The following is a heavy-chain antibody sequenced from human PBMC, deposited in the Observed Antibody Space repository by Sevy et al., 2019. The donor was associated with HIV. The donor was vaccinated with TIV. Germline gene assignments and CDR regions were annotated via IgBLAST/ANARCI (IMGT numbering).Heavy chain of an antibody. V-gene: IGHV4-39*01. CDR2: IYYSGST. CDR3: ARHEKGIAAAGRPDSNWFDP. J-gene: IGHJ5*02. CDR1: GGSISSSSYY. D-gene: IGHD6-13*01. Sequence: SQTHSLTCTVSGGSISSSSYYWGWIRQPPGKGLEWIGSIYYSGSTYYNPSLKSRVTISVDTSKNQFSLKLSSVTAADTAVYYCARHEKGIAAAGRPDSNWFDPWGQGTLVTVSS.